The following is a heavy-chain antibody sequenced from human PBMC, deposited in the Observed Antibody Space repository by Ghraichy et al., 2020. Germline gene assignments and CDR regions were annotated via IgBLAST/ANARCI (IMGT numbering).Heavy chain of an antibody. Sequence: GGSLRLSCRTFDFNFRAYWMSWVRQAPGKGLQWVANIKHDGTEIYYVASVKGRFTISRDNAEDSVSLHMTSLRVDDTALYYCARGGGREQQLGEYFFDYWGQGTLVTVSS. V-gene: IGHV3-7*03. J-gene: IGHJ4*02. CDR1: DFNFRAYW. D-gene: IGHD1-1*01. CDR2: IKHDGTEI. CDR3: ARGGGREQQLGEYFFDY.